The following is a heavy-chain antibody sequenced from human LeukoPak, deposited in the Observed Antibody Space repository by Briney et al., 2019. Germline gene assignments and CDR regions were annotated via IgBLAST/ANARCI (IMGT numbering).Heavy chain of an antibody. CDR3: ARDYKYAFDN. J-gene: IGHJ4*02. V-gene: IGHV3-48*01. D-gene: IGHD5-24*01. CDR1: GFTFRDYS. CDR2: IGIASGKT. Sequence: GGSLTLPCAASGFTFRDYSMNGVRQAPGKCLEGVSYIGIASGKTNYADSVKGRFTTSGDKDKNSLYLQMHRLRVEDTAVYYCARDYKYAFDNWGQGTLVTVSS.